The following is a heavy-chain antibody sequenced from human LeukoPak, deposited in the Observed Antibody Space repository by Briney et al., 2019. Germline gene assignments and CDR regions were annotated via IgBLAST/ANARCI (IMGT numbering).Heavy chain of an antibody. CDR1: GYTFTGYY. J-gene: IGHJ5*02. CDR3: AREGCSSTSCYIAINWFDP. Sequence: ASVKASCKASGYTFTGYYMHWVRQAPGQGPEWMGWINPNSGGTNYAQKFQGRVTMTRDTSISTAYMELSRLRSDDTAVYYCAREGCSSTSCYIAINWFDPWGQGTLVTVSS. V-gene: IGHV1-2*02. CDR2: INPNSGGT. D-gene: IGHD2-2*02.